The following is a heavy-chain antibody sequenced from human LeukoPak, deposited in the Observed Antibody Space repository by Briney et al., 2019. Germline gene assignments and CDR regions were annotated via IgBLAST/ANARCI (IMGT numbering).Heavy chain of an antibody. CDR3: ARVAPYSTTWYFDY. CDR1: GCSFTNYW. J-gene: IGHJ4*02. Sequence: GGALQISCKGSGCSFTNYWIGWGRQMPGKGLEGMGLIYRGDSDTRYSPSFQGQVPISADQSFRTAYLQWSSLKASDTAMYYCARVAPYSTTWYFDYWGQGTLVTVSS. V-gene: IGHV5-51*01. CDR2: IYRGDSDT. D-gene: IGHD6-13*01.